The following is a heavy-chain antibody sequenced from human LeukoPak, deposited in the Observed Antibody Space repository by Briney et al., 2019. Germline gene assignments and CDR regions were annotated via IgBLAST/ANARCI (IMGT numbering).Heavy chain of an antibody. D-gene: IGHD1-7*01. CDR2: ISGSGGST. J-gene: IGHJ4*02. CDR1: GFTFSSYA. Sequence: PGGSLRLSCAASGFTFSSYAMSWVRQAPGKGLEWVSAISGSGGSTYYADSVKGRFTISKDNAKNSLYLQMNSLRAEDTAVYYCAREAVTGTIGGYYFDYWGQGTLVTVSS. V-gene: IGHV3-23*01. CDR3: AREAVTGTIGGYYFDY.